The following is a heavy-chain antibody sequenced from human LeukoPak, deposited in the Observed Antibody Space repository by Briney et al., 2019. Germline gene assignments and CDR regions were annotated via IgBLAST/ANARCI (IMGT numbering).Heavy chain of an antibody. CDR2: LSGSGGNT. J-gene: IGHJ4*02. CDR1: GFTFSSYA. V-gene: IGHV3-23*01. Sequence: PGGSLRLSCAASGFTFSSYAMSWVRQAPGKGLEWVSTLSGSGGNTYYADSVKGRVTISRDNSKNTLYLQMNSLRAEDTAVYHCAKVSYYYDSADYFDYWGQGTLVTVSS. CDR3: AKVSYYYDSADYFDY. D-gene: IGHD3-22*01.